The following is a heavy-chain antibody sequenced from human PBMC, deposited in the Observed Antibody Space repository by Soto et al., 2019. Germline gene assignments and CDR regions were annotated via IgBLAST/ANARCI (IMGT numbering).Heavy chain of an antibody. D-gene: IGHD2-15*01. CDR1: GGSFSGYY. Sequence: NPSETLSLTCAVYGGSFSGYYWSWIRQPPGKGLEWIGYIYYSGSTNYNPSLKSRVTISVDTSKNQFSLKLSSVTAADTAVYYCARQYVVVVAAPTVVWFDPWGQGTLVTVSS. V-gene: IGHV4-59*01. J-gene: IGHJ5*02. CDR3: ARQYVVVVAAPTVVWFDP. CDR2: IYYSGST.